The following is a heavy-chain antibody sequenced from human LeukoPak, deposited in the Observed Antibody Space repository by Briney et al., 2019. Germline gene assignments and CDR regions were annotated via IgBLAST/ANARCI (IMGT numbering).Heavy chain of an antibody. V-gene: IGHV4-34*01. D-gene: IGHD5-18*01. J-gene: IGHJ6*02. CDR2: INHSGST. CDR3: ARGPDTAMVNYGMDG. CDR1: GGSFSGYY. Sequence: SETLSLTCAVYGGSFSGYYWSWIRQPPGKGLEWIGEINHSGSTNYNPSLKSRVTISVDTSKNQFSLKLSSVTAADPAVYYCARGPDTAMVNYGMDGWGQGTTVTVSS.